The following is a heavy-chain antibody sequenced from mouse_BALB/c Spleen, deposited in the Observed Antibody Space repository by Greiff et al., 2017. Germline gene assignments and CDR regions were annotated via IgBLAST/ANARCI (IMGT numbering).Heavy chain of an antibody. Sequence: VQLKESGAELVRPGALVKLSCKASGFNIKDYYMHWVKQRPEQGLEWIGWIDPENGNTIYDPKFQGKASITADTSSNTAYLQLSSLTSEDTAVYYCARGDYGAMDDWGQGTSVTVSS. V-gene: IGHV14-1*02. CDR1: GFNIKDYY. CDR2: IDPENGNT. CDR3: ARGDYGAMDD. J-gene: IGHJ4*01.